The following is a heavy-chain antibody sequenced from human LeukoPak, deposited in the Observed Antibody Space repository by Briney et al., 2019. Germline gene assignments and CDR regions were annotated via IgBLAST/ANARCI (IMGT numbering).Heavy chain of an antibody. CDR1: GGSISSYY. V-gene: IGHV4-39*01. Sequence: PSETLSLTCTVSGGSISSYYWSWIRQPPGKGLEWIGSIYYSGSTYYNPSLKSRVTISVDTSKNQFSLKLSSVTAADTAVYYCARQGDSSGYYYAPFDYWGQGTLVTVSS. CDR3: ARQGDSSGYYYAPFDY. J-gene: IGHJ4*02. CDR2: IYYSGST. D-gene: IGHD3-22*01.